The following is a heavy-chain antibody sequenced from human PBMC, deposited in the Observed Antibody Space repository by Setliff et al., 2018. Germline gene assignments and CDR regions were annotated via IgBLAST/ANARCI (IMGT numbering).Heavy chain of an antibody. CDR1: GGSISSHY. J-gene: IGHJ4*02. CDR2: IFYSGST. D-gene: IGHD3-10*01. Sequence: SETLSLTCTVSGGSISSHYWNWIRQPPGKGLEWIGYIFYSGSTNYNPSLKSRVTISVDTSKNQFSLKLSSVTAADTAVYYCARVFYYGSGSYLYYFDSWGQGSLVTVSS. CDR3: ARVFYYGSGSYLYYFDS. V-gene: IGHV4-59*11.